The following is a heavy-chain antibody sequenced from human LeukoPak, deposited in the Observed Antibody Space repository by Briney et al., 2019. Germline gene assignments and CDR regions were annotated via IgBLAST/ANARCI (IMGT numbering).Heavy chain of an antibody. CDR1: GFTFSSYS. Sequence: GGSLRLSCAASGFTFSSYSMNWVRQAPGKGLEWVSYISSSSSTIYYADSVKGRFTISRDNAKNSLYLRMNSLRAEDTAVYYCARRYDYVWGSYREGGGPIDYWGQGTLVTVSS. V-gene: IGHV3-48*04. J-gene: IGHJ4*02. CDR3: ARRYDYVWGSYREGGGPIDY. CDR2: ISSSSSTI. D-gene: IGHD3-16*02.